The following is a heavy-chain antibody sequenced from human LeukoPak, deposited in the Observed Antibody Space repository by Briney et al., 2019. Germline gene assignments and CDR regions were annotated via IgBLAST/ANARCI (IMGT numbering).Heavy chain of an antibody. J-gene: IGHJ6*03. Sequence: GASVKVSCKASGYTFTSYGISWVRQAPGQGLECIGWISAYNGNTNYAQKLQGRVTMTTDTSTSTAYMELRSLRSDDTAVYYCARAGRAARHYYYYCYMDVWGKGTTVTVSS. CDR1: GYTFTSYG. CDR3: ARAGRAARHYYYYCYMDV. V-gene: IGHV1-18*01. CDR2: ISAYNGNT. D-gene: IGHD6-6*01.